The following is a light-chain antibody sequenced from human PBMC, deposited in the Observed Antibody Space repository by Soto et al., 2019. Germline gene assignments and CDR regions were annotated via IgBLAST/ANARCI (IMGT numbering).Light chain of an antibody. J-gene: IGKJ5*01. CDR1: QSISSY. CDR2: AAS. V-gene: IGKV1-39*01. CDR3: QQNYRTPT. Sequence: DIPMPQSPSSLSASVGDRVTITCRSSQSISSYVKWYQQKPGKATKLLIYAASSLQSGVPSRFSRSGSGTDFTLNISSLQPEDFETYYGQQNYRTPTFGQGTGLEIK.